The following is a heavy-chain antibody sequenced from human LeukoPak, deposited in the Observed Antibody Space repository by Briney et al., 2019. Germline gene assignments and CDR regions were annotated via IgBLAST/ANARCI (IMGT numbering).Heavy chain of an antibody. D-gene: IGHD3-10*01. CDR2: VKEDGSEK. V-gene: IGHV3-7*01. J-gene: IGHJ6*02. Sequence: GGSLRLSCEASGFTYSESWMTWVRQAPGKGLEWVASVKEDGSEKYYVDSVKGRFTISRDSSKNTLYLQMNSLRAEDTAVYYCPRALSDYTYYYYGMDVWGQGTTVTVSS. CDR1: GFTYSESW. CDR3: PRALSDYTYYYYGMDV.